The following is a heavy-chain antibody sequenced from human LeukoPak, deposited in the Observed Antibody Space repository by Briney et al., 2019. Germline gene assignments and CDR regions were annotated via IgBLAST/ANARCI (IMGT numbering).Heavy chain of an antibody. CDR1: GFTFSGHS. J-gene: IGHJ6*03. Sequence: GGSLRLSCAASGFTFSGHSMAWVRQAPGKGLEWVSVIFGSGVKTYNAHSLEGRFTISRDNSKSTLYLQMNSLRAEDTAVYDCATVGAWSYYFFMDAWGQRTTVSVPS. CDR3: ATVGAWSYYFFMDA. D-gene: IGHD3-16*01. CDR2: IFGSGVKT. V-gene: IGHV3-23*01.